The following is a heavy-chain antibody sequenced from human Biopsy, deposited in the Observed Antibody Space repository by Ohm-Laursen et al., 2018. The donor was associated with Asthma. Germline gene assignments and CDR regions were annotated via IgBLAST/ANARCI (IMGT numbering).Heavy chain of an antibody. D-gene: IGHD1-26*01. CDR1: GFSFSNYG. Sequence: SLRLSCSASGFSFSNYGMHWARQAPGKGLDWVAVISFDGTNRNYTDSVKGRFTISRDNSRNTLHLEMNSLRAEETAVYFCAKEVFPGWELRRGPDSWGQGTLVTVSS. V-gene: IGHV3-30*18. J-gene: IGHJ4*02. CDR2: ISFDGTNR. CDR3: AKEVFPGWELRRGPDS.